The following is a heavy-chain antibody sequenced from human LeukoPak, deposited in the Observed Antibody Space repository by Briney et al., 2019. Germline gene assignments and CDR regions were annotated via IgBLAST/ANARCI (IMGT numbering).Heavy chain of an antibody. CDR2: ISTSGSPI. CDR1: GFTFSSYE. CDR3: ARVHSGGWWFFDY. V-gene: IGHV3-48*03. Sequence: GGSLRLSCAASGFTFSSYEMNWVRQAPGKGLEWVSYISTSGSPIYYADSVKGRFTISRDNAKNSLYLQMNSLRAENTAVYYCARVHSGGWWFFDYWGQGTLVTASS. J-gene: IGHJ4*02. D-gene: IGHD6-19*01.